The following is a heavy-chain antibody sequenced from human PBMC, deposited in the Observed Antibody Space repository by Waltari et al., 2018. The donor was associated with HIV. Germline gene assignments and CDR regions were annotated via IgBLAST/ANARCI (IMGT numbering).Heavy chain of an antibody. CDR2: ISTSSRTI. CDR3: ARVAMYYYGSGEKYYFDY. D-gene: IGHD3-10*01. J-gene: IGHJ4*02. Sequence: EVQLVESGGGLVQPGGSLRLSCAASGFSFNSYSLNWVRQGPGKGLEWVSYISTSSRTIYYADSVRGRFTISRDNAKKSLYLQMNSLRDEDTAVYYCARVAMYYYGSGEKYYFDYWGQGTLVTVSS. CDR1: GFSFNSYS. V-gene: IGHV3-48*02.